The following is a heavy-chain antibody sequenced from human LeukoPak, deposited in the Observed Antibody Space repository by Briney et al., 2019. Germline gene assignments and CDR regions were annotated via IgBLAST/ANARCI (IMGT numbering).Heavy chain of an antibody. V-gene: IGHV3-23*01. CDR2: ISGSGGST. D-gene: IGHD3-10*01. CDR3: AKALYYYGSGIRYYGMDV. Sequence: PGGSLRLSCAASGFTFSSYAMSWVRQAPGKGLEWVSAISGSGGSTYYADSVEGRFTISRDNSKNTLYLQMNSLRAEDTAVYYCAKALYYYGSGIRYYGMDVWGQGTTVTVSS. J-gene: IGHJ6*02. CDR1: GFTFSSYA.